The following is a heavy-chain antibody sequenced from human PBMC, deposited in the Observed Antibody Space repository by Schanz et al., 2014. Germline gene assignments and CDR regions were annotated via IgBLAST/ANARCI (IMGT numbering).Heavy chain of an antibody. J-gene: IGHJ5*02. Sequence: EVQLVESGGGLVEPGGSLRLSCEASGFTFSTSAMSWVRQAPGKGLEWVSSLGGSTGGIYYADSVKGRFTISRDNSKSTLHLQINSLRADDTALYYCARAPPLVRGIAGWFGPWGQGSLVTVSS. D-gene: IGHD3-10*01. CDR1: GFTFSTSA. CDR3: ARAPPLVRGIAGWFGP. CDR2: LGGSTGGI. V-gene: IGHV3-23*04.